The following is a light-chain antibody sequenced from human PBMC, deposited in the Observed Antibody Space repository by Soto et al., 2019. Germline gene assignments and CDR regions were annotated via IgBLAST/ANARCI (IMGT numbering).Light chain of an antibody. CDR2: EVS. Sequence: QSALTQPPSASGSPGQSVTISCTGTRSDVGGYNYVSWYQQHPGKAPKIMMSEVSKRPSGVPDRFSGSKSGNTASLTVSGLQAEDEADYYCSSFAGNNNLVFGGGSKLTVL. V-gene: IGLV2-8*01. J-gene: IGLJ2*01. CDR3: SSFAGNNNLV. CDR1: RSDVGGYNY.